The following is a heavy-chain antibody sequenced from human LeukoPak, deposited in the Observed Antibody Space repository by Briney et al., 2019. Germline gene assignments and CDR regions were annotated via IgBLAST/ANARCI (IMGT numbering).Heavy chain of an antibody. V-gene: IGHV4-61*02. Sequence: SETLSLTCTVSGGSISSGSYYWSWIRQPAGKGLEWIGRIYTSGSTNYNPSLESRVTISVDTSKNQFSLKLSSVTAADTAVYYCARDGTYYYDSSGPPTNFDIWGQGTMVTVSS. J-gene: IGHJ3*02. CDR2: IYTSGST. CDR1: GGSISSGSYY. CDR3: ARDGTYYYDSSGPPTNFDI. D-gene: IGHD3-22*01.